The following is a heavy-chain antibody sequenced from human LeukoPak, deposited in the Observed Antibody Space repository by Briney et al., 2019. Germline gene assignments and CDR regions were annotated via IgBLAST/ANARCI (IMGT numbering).Heavy chain of an antibody. CDR2: INHSGST. CDR3: ARAAGYSSGWYPKLDY. J-gene: IGHJ4*02. CDR1: GGSFSGYY. V-gene: IGHV4-34*01. D-gene: IGHD6-19*01. Sequence: KPSETLSLTCAVYGGSFSGYYWSWIRQPPGKGLEWIGEINHSGSTNYNPSLKSRVTISVDTSKNQFSLKLSSVTAADTAVYYCARAAGYSSGWYPKLDYWGQGTLVTVSS.